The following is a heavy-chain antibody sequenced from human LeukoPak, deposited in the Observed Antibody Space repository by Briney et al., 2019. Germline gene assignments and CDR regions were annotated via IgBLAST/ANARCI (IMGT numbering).Heavy chain of an antibody. V-gene: IGHV3-7*01. D-gene: IGHD4-17*01. CDR1: GFTFSSYW. CDR3: ARDGTVTYFDY. Sequence: GGSLRLSCAASGFTFSSYWMTWVRQAPGKGLEWVANIKQDGNEKYYVDSVKGRFTISRDNAKNSLYLQMNSLRAEDTAVYYCARDGTVTYFDYWGQGTLVTVSS. CDR2: IKQDGNEK. J-gene: IGHJ4*02.